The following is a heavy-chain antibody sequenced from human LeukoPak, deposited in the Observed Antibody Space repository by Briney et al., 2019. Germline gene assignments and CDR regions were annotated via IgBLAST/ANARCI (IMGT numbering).Heavy chain of an antibody. CDR3: ARRLLRRIAARPGGYWYFDL. V-gene: IGHV4-61*02. Sequence: SETLSLTCTVSGGSISSGSYYWSWIRQPAGKGLEWIGRIYTSGSTNYNPSLKSRVTISVDTSKNQFSLKLSSVTAADTAVYYCARRLLRRIAARPGGYWYFDLWGRGTLVTVSS. CDR1: GGSISSGSYY. CDR2: IYTSGST. D-gene: IGHD6-6*01. J-gene: IGHJ2*01.